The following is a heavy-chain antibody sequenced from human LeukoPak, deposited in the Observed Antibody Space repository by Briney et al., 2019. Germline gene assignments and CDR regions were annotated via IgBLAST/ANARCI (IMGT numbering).Heavy chain of an antibody. Sequence: SETLSLTCSVSGGSITTSSSYWGWIRQPPGRGLEWIGSIYYSGSTYYNPSLKSRVTISVDTSKNQFSLKLSSVTAADTAVYYCARGTITMIPGNWGQGTLVTVSS. CDR2: IYYSGST. CDR1: GGSITTSSSY. J-gene: IGHJ4*02. V-gene: IGHV4-39*07. CDR3: ARGTITMIPGN. D-gene: IGHD3-22*01.